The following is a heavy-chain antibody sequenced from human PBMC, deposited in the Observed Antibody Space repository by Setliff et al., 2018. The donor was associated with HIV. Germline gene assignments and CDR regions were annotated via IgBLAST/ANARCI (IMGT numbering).Heavy chain of an antibody. J-gene: IGHJ5*02. Sequence: SETLSLTCTVSGGSISSYYWSWIRQPAGKGLEWIGRTYTSGSTNYNPSLKSRVTMSVDTSKNQFSLKLSSVTAADTAVYYCASGGPLGWVRGVSNWFDPWGQGTLVTVSS. V-gene: IGHV4-4*07. D-gene: IGHD3-10*01. CDR2: TYTSGST. CDR1: GGSISSYY. CDR3: ASGGPLGWVRGVSNWFDP.